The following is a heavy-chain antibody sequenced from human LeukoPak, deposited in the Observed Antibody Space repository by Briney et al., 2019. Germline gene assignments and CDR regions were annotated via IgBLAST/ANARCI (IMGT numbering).Heavy chain of an antibody. CDR2: IYYSGST. Sequence: TPSETLSLTCTVSGGSISSSSYYWGWIRQPPGKGLEWIGSIYYSGSTYYNPSLKSRVTISVDTSKNQFSLKLSSVTAADTAVYYCARHRGKSSSGYYYRVWWFDPWGQGTLVTVSS. V-gene: IGHV4-39*01. CDR3: ARHRGKSSSGYYYRVWWFDP. J-gene: IGHJ5*02. D-gene: IGHD3-22*01. CDR1: GGSISSSSYY.